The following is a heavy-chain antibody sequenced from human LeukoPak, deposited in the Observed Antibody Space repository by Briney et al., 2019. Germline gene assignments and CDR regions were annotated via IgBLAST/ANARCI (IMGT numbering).Heavy chain of an antibody. Sequence: GGSLRLSCAASGITFSSYAMSWVRQAPGKGLEWVSAISGSGGSTYYADSVKGRFTISRDSSKNTLYLQMNSLRAEDTAVYYCAKDWDYGDYSTPPFFDYWGQGTLVTVSS. CDR1: GITFSSYA. CDR2: ISGSGGST. CDR3: AKDWDYGDYSTPPFFDY. J-gene: IGHJ4*02. D-gene: IGHD4-17*01. V-gene: IGHV3-23*01.